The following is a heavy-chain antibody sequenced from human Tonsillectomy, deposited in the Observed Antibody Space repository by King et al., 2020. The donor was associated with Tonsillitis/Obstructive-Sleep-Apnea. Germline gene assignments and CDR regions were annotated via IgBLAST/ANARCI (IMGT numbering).Heavy chain of an antibody. J-gene: IGHJ4*02. Sequence: VQLVESGGGLVQPGRSLRLSCTASGFTFGDYAMSWVRQAPGKGLEWVGFIRGKPYGGTTEYAASVKGRFTISRDDSKSIAYLQTNSLKTEDTAVYYCTRVPYISGPYYFDYWGQGTLVTVSS. CDR1: GFTFGDYA. D-gene: IGHD5-18*01. CDR3: TRVPYISGPYYFDY. CDR2: IRGKPYGGTT. V-gene: IGHV3-49*04.